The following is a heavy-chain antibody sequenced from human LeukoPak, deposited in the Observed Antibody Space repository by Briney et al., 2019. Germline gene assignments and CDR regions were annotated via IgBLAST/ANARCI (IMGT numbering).Heavy chain of an antibody. CDR3: ASYFDFWSGYHPGGEVGY. D-gene: IGHD3-3*01. J-gene: IGHJ4*02. V-gene: IGHV3-48*03. Sequence: PGGSLGLSCAASGFTFSTYELNWVRQAPGKGLEGVSYISGDGDTIYYADSVKGRFTISRDNAKNSLYLQMNSLRAEDTGLYYCASYFDFWSGYHPGGEVGYWGQGTLVTVSS. CDR1: GFTFSTYE. CDR2: ISGDGDTI.